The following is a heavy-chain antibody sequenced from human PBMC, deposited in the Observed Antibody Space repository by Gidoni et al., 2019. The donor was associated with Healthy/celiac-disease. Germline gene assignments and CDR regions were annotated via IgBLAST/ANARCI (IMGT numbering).Heavy chain of an antibody. V-gene: IGHV1-69*04. CDR2: IIPILGIA. D-gene: IGHD2-15*01. CDR3: ARVAVAATLVDVYTYYFDY. J-gene: IGHJ4*02. CDR1: GGTFSSYA. Sequence: QVQLVQSGAEVKKPGSSVKVSCKASGGTFSSYAISWVRQAPGQGLEWMGRIIPILGIANYAQKFQGRVTITADKSTSTAYMELSSLRSEDTAVYYCARVAVAATLVDVYTYYFDYWGQGTLVTVSS.